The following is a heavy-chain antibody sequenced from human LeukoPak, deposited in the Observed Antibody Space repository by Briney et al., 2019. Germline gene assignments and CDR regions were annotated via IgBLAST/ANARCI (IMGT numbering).Heavy chain of an antibody. CDR2: ISGSGGST. CDR3: AKDPEYSSSLWFDY. J-gene: IGHJ4*02. Sequence: GGSLRLSCAASGFTFSSYAMSWVGQAPGKGLEWVSAISGSGGSTYYADSVKGRFTISRDNSKNTLYLQMNSLRAEDTAVYYCAKDPEYSSSLWFDYWGQGTLVTVSS. CDR1: GFTFSSYA. D-gene: IGHD6-6*01. V-gene: IGHV3-23*01.